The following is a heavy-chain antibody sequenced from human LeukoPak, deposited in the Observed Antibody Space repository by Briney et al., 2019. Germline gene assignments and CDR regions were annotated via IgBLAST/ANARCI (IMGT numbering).Heavy chain of an antibody. J-gene: IGHJ3*02. Sequence: SQTLSLTCAISGDSVSSNSAAWNWIRQSPSRGLEWLGRTYYRSKWDNDYAVSMKSRITINPDTSKDQFSLQLNSVTPEDTAVYYCARGATPPSGAFDIWGQGTMVTVSS. CDR2: TYYRSKWDN. D-gene: IGHD5-12*01. V-gene: IGHV6-1*01. CDR3: ARGATPPSGAFDI. CDR1: GDSVSSNSAA.